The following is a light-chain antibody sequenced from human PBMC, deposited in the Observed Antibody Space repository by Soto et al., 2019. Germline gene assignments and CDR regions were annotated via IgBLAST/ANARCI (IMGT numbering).Light chain of an antibody. CDR3: QQTDSTPNT. CDR2: GAS. V-gene: IGKV1-39*01. J-gene: IGKJ2*01. CDR1: QNINNY. Sequence: DIQMTQSPSSLSASVGDRDTITCRASQNINNYLNWYQQRPGKAPKPLIYGASNWLSGVPSRFSGSGSGTVFTLSISSLQPEYFATYYCQQTDSTPNTFGQVKKLEIK.